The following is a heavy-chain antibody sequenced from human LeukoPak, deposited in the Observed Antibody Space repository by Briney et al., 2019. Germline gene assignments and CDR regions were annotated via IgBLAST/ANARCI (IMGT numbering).Heavy chain of an antibody. V-gene: IGHV3-48*03. J-gene: IGHJ5*01. D-gene: IGHD3-9*01. Sequence: GRFTVSRDNAKNSLYLQMNSLTAEDTAVYYCARDFDWFCNRYDSWGQGTLVTVSS. CDR3: ARDFDWFCNRYDS.